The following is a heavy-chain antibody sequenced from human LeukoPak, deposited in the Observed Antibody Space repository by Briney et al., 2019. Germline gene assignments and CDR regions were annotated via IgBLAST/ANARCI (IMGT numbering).Heavy chain of an antibody. J-gene: IGHJ2*01. CDR2: ISSGSSYI. CDR1: RFTFSTYS. CDR3: ARDPGRDGYNLNHWYFDL. D-gene: IGHD5-24*01. V-gene: IGHV3-21*01. Sequence: GGSLRLSCAASRFTFSTYSMNWVRQAPGKGLEWVSSISSGSSYIYYADSVKGRFTISRDNAKNSLYLQMNSLRAEDTAVYCCARDPGRDGYNLNHWYFDLWGRGTLVTVSS.